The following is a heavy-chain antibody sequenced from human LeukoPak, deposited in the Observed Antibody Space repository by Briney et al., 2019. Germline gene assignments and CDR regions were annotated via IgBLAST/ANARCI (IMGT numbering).Heavy chain of an antibody. V-gene: IGHV4-34*01. J-gene: IGHJ5*01. Sequence: PAETLSLTCAVYGASFSGYYWSGLRQPPGKGLEWIGEISQSGSTNYNPSLKRRVTISVDTSKNQLSLKLSSVTAADTAVYYCARQGPFNSWGQGTLVTVSS. CDR1: GASFSGYY. CDR2: ISQSGST. CDR3: ARQGPFNS.